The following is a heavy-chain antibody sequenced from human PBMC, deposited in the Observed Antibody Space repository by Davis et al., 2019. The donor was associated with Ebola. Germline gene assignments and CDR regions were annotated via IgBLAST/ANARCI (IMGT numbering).Heavy chain of an antibody. CDR1: GFTVSSNY. Sequence: GESLKISCAASGFTVSSNYMSWVRQAPGKGLEWVGRIKNKADGGITDYAAPVKGRFTISRDDSINTLYLQMNSLKTEDTAVYYCTTEQGEYDFWSGYYRYYFDYWGQGTLVTVSS. D-gene: IGHD3-3*01. V-gene: IGHV3-15*01. CDR3: TTEQGEYDFWSGYYRYYFDY. J-gene: IGHJ4*02. CDR2: IKNKADGGIT.